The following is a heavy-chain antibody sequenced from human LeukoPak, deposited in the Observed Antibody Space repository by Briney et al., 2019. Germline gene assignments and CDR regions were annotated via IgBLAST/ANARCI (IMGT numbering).Heavy chain of an antibody. CDR1: GGSISSSTYN. CDR3: ARVFGYRSSFYDY. J-gene: IGHJ4*02. CDR2: IYYSGST. D-gene: IGHD5-24*01. V-gene: IGHV4-39*07. Sequence: PSETLSLTCTVSGGSISSSTYNWGWIRQPPGKGLEWIGSIYYSGSTYYNPSLKSRVTISVDTSKNQFSLKLSSVTAADTAVYYCARVFGYRSSFYDYWGQGTLVTVSS.